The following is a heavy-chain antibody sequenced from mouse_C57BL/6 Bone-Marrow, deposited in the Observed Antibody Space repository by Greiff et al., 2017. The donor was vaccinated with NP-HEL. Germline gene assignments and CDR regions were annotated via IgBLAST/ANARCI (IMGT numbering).Heavy chain of an antibody. CDR1: GFSFTSYG. V-gene: IGHV2-2*01. CDR2: IWRGGST. CDR3: AHGDFYLDY. J-gene: IGHJ2*01. Sequence: QVQLKESGPGLVQPSQSLSITCTVSGFSFTSYGVHWVRQSPGQGLEWLGVIWRGGSTDYNAAFISRLSISKDNSKSQVFFKMNSLQADYTAIYYCAHGDFYLDYWGQGTTLTVSS.